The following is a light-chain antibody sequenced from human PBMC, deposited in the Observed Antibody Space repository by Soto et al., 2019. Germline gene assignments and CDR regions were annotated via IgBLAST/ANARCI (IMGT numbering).Light chain of an antibody. Sequence: EIVLAQSPDTLSLSPGERASLSCRASQSVSSNSLAWYQQKAGQAPRLLVYGASSRATGIPDRFSGSGSETDFTLTISRLEPEDIAVYFCQQYGSSRLTLGGGTKVEIK. CDR2: GAS. CDR3: QQYGSSRLT. CDR1: QSVSSNS. V-gene: IGKV3-20*01. J-gene: IGKJ4*01.